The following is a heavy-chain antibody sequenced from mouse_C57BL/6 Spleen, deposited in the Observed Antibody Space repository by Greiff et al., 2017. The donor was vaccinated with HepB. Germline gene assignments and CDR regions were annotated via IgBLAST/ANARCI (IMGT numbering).Heavy chain of an antibody. Sequence: VQLQQSGAELVRPGTSVKVSCKASGYAFSNYLIEWVKQRPGQGLEWIGVINPGSGGTNYNEKFKGKATLTADKSSSTAYMQLSSLTSEDSAVYFCARRSYDYYAMDYWGQGTSVTVSS. CDR1: GYAFSNYL. J-gene: IGHJ4*01. V-gene: IGHV1-54*01. CDR2: INPGSGGT. D-gene: IGHD2-12*01. CDR3: ARRSYDYYAMDY.